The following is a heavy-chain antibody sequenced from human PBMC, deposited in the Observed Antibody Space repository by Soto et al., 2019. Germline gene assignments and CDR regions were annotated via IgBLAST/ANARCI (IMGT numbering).Heavy chain of an antibody. D-gene: IGHD3-16*02. CDR1: GYTLTELS. CDR3: ATEKITFGGVIPTGEAFDY. CDR2: FDPEDGET. V-gene: IGHV1-24*01. J-gene: IGHJ4*02. Sequence: ASVKVSCKVSGYTLTELSMHWVRQAPGKGLEWMGGFDPEDGETIYAQKFQGRVTMTEDTSTDTAYMELSSLRSEDTAVYYCATEKITFGGVIPTGEAFDYRGQGTLVTVSS.